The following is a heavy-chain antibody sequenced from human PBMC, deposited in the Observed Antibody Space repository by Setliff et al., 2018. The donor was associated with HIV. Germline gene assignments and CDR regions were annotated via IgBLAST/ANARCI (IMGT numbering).Heavy chain of an antibody. J-gene: IGHJ6*03. D-gene: IGHD1-26*01. CDR2: ISSSGTTI. CDR3: AKGAGGGTYVSDFYYMGV. Sequence: GGSLRLSCTASGFTFSDYYMSWIRQSPGKGLEWISYISSSGTTIYYADSVKGRFTISRDNAKNSLYLQMDSLRAEDTALYYCAKGAGGGTYVSDFYYMGVWVKGTTVTVSS. CDR1: GFTFSDYY. V-gene: IGHV3-11*01.